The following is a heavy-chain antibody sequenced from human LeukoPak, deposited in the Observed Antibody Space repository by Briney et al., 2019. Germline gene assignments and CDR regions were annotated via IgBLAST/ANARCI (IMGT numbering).Heavy chain of an antibody. CDR2: IYYSGST. CDR3: ARITPITIFGVVIISPKYYFDY. V-gene: IGHV4-39*01. J-gene: IGHJ4*02. Sequence: SETLSLTCTVSGGPISSSSYYWGWIRQPPGKGLEWIGSIYYSGSTYYNPSLKSRVTISVDTSKNQFSLKLSSVTAADTAVYYCARITPITIFGVVIISPKYYFDYWGQGTLVTVSS. CDR1: GGPISSSSYY. D-gene: IGHD3-3*01.